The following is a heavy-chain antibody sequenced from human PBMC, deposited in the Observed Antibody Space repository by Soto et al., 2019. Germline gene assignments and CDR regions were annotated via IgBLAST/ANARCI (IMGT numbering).Heavy chain of an antibody. CDR1: GYTFTSYG. J-gene: IGHJ6*02. Sequence: GASVKVSCKASGYTFTSYGISWVRQAPGQGLDWMGWISAYNGNTNYAQKLQGRVTMTTDTSTSTAYMELRSLRSDDTAVYYCARVSVRGYSCVYYYCGMDVWGQGTTVTGSS. D-gene: IGHD5-18*01. CDR2: ISAYNGNT. V-gene: IGHV1-18*01. CDR3: ARVSVRGYSCVYYYCGMDV.